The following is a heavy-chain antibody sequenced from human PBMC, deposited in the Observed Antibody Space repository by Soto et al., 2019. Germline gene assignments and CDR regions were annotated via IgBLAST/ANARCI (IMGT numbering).Heavy chain of an antibody. CDR1: GFTFSACG. J-gene: IGHJ3*02. CDR2: IWYDGSNQ. D-gene: IGHD6-13*01. CDR3: ARDWGGIAAAPI. Sequence: QVQLVESGGGVVQPGRSLRLSCAASGFTFSACGMHWVRHAPGKGLEWVAVIWYDGSNQYYADSVKGRFTISRDNSKNTLYLQMNSLRAEDTAVYYCARDWGGIAAAPIWGQGTMVTVSS. V-gene: IGHV3-33*01.